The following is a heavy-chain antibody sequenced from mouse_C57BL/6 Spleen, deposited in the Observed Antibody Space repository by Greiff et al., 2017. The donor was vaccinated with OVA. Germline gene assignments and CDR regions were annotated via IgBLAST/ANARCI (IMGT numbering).Heavy chain of an antibody. D-gene: IGHD1-1*01. J-gene: IGHJ2*01. CDR2: IDPSDSYT. CDR1: GYTFTSYW. CDR3: ARSLTTEDY. V-gene: IGHV1-59*01. Sequence: QVQLQQPGAELVRPGTSVKLSCKASGYTFTSYWMHWVKQRPGQGLEWIGVIDPSDSYTNYNQKFKGKATLTVDTSSSTAYMQLSSLTSEDSAVYYCARSLTTEDYWGQGTTLTVSS.